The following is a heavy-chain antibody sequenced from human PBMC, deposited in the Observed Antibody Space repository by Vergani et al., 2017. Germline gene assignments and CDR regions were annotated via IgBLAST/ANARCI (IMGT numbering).Heavy chain of an antibody. CDR3: ATDLGIAAQTIQGYYGMDV. Sequence: QVQLVQSGAEVKKPGASVKVSCKVSGYTLTELSMHWVRQAPGKGLEWMGGFDPEDGETIYAQKFQGRVTMTEDTSTDTVYMELSSLRSEDTAVYYCATDLGIAAQTIQGYYGMDVWGQGTTVTVSS. V-gene: IGHV1-24*01. J-gene: IGHJ6*02. CDR1: GYTLTELS. CDR2: FDPEDGET. D-gene: IGHD6-6*01.